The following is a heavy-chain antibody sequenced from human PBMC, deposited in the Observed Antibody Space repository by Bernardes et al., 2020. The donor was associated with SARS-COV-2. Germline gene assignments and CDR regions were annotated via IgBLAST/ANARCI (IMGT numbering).Heavy chain of an antibody. V-gene: IGHV3-23*01. CDR3: ARCVVGYYAMDV. D-gene: IGHD2-21*01. CDR2: ISGSGGST. J-gene: IGHJ6*02. Sequence: GSLSLSCAASGFGFSVFAMTWVRPAPGKGLEWVSGISGSGGSTYYADSVKGRFTISRDNSKNTVFLQMNSLRAEDTAVYYCARCVVGYYAMDVWGQGTTVTVSS. CDR1: GFGFSVFA.